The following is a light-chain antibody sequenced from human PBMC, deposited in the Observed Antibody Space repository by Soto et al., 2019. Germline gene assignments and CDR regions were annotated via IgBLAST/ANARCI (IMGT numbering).Light chain of an antibody. J-gene: IGLJ3*02. Sequence: QSVLTQPPSASGTPGQRVTISCSGSTSNIEENSVTWYQRLPGTAPKVLIYDDYQRPSGVPDRLSGSKSGTSASLAISDLQSEDEGDYYCTAWDDSLNAWLFGGGTKLTVL. V-gene: IGLV1-44*01. CDR1: TSNIEENS. CDR2: DDY. CDR3: TAWDDSLNAWL.